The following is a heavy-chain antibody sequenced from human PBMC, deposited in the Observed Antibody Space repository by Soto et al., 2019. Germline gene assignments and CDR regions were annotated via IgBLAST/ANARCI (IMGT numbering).Heavy chain of an antibody. CDR2: ISGSGGST. CDR1: GFTFSSYA. D-gene: IGHD6-19*01. CDR3: AKDANHKYSSGWYFDY. V-gene: IGHV3-23*01. J-gene: IGHJ4*02. Sequence: GGSLRLSCAASGFTFSSYAMSWVRKAPGKGLEWVSAISGSGGSTYYADSVKGRFTISRDNSKNTLYLQMNSLRAEDTAVYYCAKDANHKYSSGWYFDYWGQGTLVTVSS.